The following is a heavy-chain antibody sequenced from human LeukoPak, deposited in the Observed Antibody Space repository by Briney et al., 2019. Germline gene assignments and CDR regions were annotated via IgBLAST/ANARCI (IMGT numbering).Heavy chain of an antibody. Sequence: SETLSLTCTVSGGSISSGNYYWTWIRQPAGKGLGWIGHIYSGGSTNFHPSLKSRVTISVDTSKTQLFLKLTSVTAADTAVYYCGRGKYCGDTRCHGYYYMDVWGKGTTVTVSS. V-gene: IGHV4-61*09. CDR2: IYSGGST. D-gene: IGHD2-2*01. J-gene: IGHJ6*03. CDR1: GGSISSGNYY. CDR3: GRGKYCGDTRCHGYYYMDV.